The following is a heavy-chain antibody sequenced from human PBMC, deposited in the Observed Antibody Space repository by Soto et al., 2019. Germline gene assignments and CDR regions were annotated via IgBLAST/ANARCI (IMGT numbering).Heavy chain of an antibody. CDR1: RFIFSNFA. J-gene: IGHJ4*02. D-gene: IGHD3-22*01. CDR2: ISYDANNK. CDR3: ARSPNYYDRSAQGYFDY. V-gene: IGHV3-30-3*01. Sequence: QVQLVESGGGVVQPGRSLRLSCAASRFIFSNFAMHWVRQAPGKGLEWVAVISYDANNKYYADSVMGRFTISRDNYKNXXFLQMNSLGAEETAVYYCARSPNYYDRSAQGYFDYWGQGTLVTVSS.